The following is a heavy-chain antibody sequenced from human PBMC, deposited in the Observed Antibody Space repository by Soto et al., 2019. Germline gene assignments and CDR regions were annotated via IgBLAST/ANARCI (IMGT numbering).Heavy chain of an antibody. J-gene: IGHJ6*02. CDR3: ARGYCSSTSCYTRPYGRYYGMDV. CDR1: GFTFSSYS. CDR2: ISSSSSYI. V-gene: IGHV3-21*01. D-gene: IGHD2-2*02. Sequence: PVGSLRLSCAASGFTFSSYSMNWVRQAPGKGLEWVSSISSSSSYIYYADSVKGRFTISRDNAKNSLYLQMNSLRAEDTAVYYCARGYCSSTSCYTRPYGRYYGMDVWGQGTTVTVSS.